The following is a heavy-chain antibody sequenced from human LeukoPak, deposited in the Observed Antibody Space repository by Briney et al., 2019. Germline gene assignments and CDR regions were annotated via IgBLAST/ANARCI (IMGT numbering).Heavy chain of an antibody. CDR3: ARVTTTVTDYYYYGMDV. CDR1: GGSISSGGYY. V-gene: IGHV4-31*03. D-gene: IGHD4-17*01. J-gene: IGHJ6*02. CDR2: IYYSGST. Sequence: PSETLSLTCTVSGGSISSGGYYWSWLRQHPGKGREWIAYIYYSGSTYYNPSLKSRITISVDTSKNQFSLKLSSVTAADTAVYYCARVTTTVTDYYYYGMDVWGQGTTVTVSS.